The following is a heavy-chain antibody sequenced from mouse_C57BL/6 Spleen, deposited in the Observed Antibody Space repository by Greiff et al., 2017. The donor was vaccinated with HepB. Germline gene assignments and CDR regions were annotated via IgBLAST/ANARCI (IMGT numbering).Heavy chain of an antibody. D-gene: IGHD1-1*01. J-gene: IGHJ4*01. V-gene: IGHV12-3*01. CDR2: ITHSGET. CDR1: GFPITSGYY. Sequence: LQESGPGLVKPSQSLFLTCSITGFPITSGYYWIWIRQSPGKPLEWMGYITHSGETFSNPSLQSPISITRETSKNQFFLQLNSVTTEDTAMYYCAGGCSSPYAMDYWGQGTSVTVSS. CDR3: AGGCSSPYAMDY.